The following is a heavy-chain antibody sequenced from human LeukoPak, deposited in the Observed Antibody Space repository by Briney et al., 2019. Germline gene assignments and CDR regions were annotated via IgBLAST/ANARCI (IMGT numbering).Heavy chain of an antibody. V-gene: IGHV1-2*05. D-gene: IGHD3-16*01. CDR2: INPNSGDT. J-gene: IGHJ4*02. CDR3: ARPTSYGYYFDS. CDR1: GYSFTAYF. Sequence: GASVKVSCKAAGYSFTAYFIHWVRQAPGQGLEWMGRINPNSGDTNYVQKFQGRVTMTRDTSTSTAYMELSRLTSDDTVVYYCARPTSYGYYFDSWGQGTLVTVSS.